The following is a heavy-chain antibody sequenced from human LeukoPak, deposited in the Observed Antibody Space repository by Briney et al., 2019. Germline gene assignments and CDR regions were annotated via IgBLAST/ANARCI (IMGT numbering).Heavy chain of an antibody. CDR3: ARGGPYYGDYFVFDY. D-gene: IGHD4-17*01. J-gene: IGHJ4*02. V-gene: IGHV4-31*03. Sequence: SETLSLTCTVSGGSISSGGYYWSWIRQHPGKGLEWIGYIYYSGSTYYNPSLKSRVTISVDTSKNQFSLKLSSVTAADTAVYYCARGGPYYGDYFVFDYWSQGTLVTVSS. CDR2: IYYSGST. CDR1: GGSISSGGYY.